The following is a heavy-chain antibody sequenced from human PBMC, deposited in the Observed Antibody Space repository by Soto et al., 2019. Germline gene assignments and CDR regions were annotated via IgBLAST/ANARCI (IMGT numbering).Heavy chain of an antibody. D-gene: IGHD2-2*01. CDR2: VNAGNGNT. Sequence: QVQLVQSGAEVKKPGASVTLSCTASGYTFTNYVIHWVRQAPGQRLEWVGWVNAGNGNTQYSQSFKGKVTSTRDTSASTAYMGLSSLTSEDTAVYYCARGGSTGWLGGYYYHGMDVWGQGTTVTVSS. J-gene: IGHJ6*02. CDR1: GYTFTNYV. V-gene: IGHV1-3*01. CDR3: ARGGSTGWLGGYYYHGMDV.